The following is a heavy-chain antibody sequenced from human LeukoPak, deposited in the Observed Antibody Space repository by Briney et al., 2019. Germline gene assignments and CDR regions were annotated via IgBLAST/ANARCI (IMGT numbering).Heavy chain of an antibody. Sequence: GGSLSLSCAASGFSFSSYWMSWVRQAPGKGLEWVANIKQDGSDKYYLTSVRGRFTISRDNAKNSLFLQMNSLRVEDTAVYYCARGGGHLDCWGQGTLVTVSS. CDR1: GFSFSSYW. J-gene: IGHJ4*02. CDR2: IKQDGSDK. V-gene: IGHV3-7*03. CDR3: ARGGGHLDC. D-gene: IGHD4-23*01.